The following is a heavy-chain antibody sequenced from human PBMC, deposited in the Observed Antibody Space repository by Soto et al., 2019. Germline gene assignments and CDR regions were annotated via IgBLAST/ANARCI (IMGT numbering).Heavy chain of an antibody. CDR2: ISGSGGST. Sequence: GGSLRLSCAASGFTFSSYAMSWVRQAPGKGLEWVSAISGSGGSTYYADSVKGRFTISRDNSTNTLYLQMNSLRAEDTAVYYCARDMGSGYYGAFDIWGQGTMVTVSS. J-gene: IGHJ3*02. CDR1: GFTFSSYA. D-gene: IGHD3-22*01. V-gene: IGHV3-23*01. CDR3: ARDMGSGYYGAFDI.